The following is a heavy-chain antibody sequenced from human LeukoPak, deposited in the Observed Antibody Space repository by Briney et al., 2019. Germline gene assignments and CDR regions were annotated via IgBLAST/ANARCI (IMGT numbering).Heavy chain of an antibody. Sequence: ASVKVSCKASGYTFTSYYMHWVRQAPGQGLEWMGMINPSGGSTSYAQKFQGRVTMTRDTSTSTVYMELSSLRSEDTAVYYCAREGRDRVGVGWGQGTLVTVSS. CDR3: AREGRDRVGVG. V-gene: IGHV1-46*01. CDR1: GYTFTSYY. J-gene: IGHJ4*02. D-gene: IGHD5-24*01. CDR2: INPSGGST.